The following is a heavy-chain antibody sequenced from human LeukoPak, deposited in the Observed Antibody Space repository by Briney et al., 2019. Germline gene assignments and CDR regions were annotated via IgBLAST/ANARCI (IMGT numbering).Heavy chain of an antibody. D-gene: IGHD5-18*01. Sequence: SEKVSCKAPGGTFSSYAISWVRQAPGQGLEWMGGIIPIFGTASYAQKFQGRVTITADESTSTAYMELSSLRSEDTAVYYCARVEDGYSYGATFDYWGQGTLVTVSS. CDR2: IIPIFGTA. CDR3: ARVEDGYSYGATFDY. J-gene: IGHJ4*02. CDR1: GGTFSSYA. V-gene: IGHV1-69*01.